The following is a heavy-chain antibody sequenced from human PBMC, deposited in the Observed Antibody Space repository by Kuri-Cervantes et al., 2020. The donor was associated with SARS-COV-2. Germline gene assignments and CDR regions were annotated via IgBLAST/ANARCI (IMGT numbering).Heavy chain of an antibody. V-gene: IGHV3-30*03. CDR3: ARETIVVVPAAPTENWFDP. Sequence: SCKVSGYTLTELSMHWVRQAPGKGLEWVAVISYDGSNKYYADSVKCRFTISRDNSKNTLYLQMNSLRAEDTAVYYCARETIVVVPAAPTENWFDPWGQGTLVTVSS. CDR1: GYTLTELS. CDR2: ISYDGSNK. J-gene: IGHJ5*02. D-gene: IGHD2-2*01.